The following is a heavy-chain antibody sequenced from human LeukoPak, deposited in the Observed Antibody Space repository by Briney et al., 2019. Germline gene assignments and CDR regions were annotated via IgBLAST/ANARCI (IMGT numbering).Heavy chain of an antibody. CDR1: GGSISSYY. CDR2: IYYSGST. J-gene: IGHJ4*02. Sequence: SETLSLTCTVSGGSISSYYWSWIRQPPGKGLEWIGYIYYSGSTSYNPSLKSRVTISADTSKNEFSLKLNSVTAADTAVYYCASRKLGNDYWGQGTLVTVSS. V-gene: IGHV4-59*01. D-gene: IGHD7-27*01. CDR3: ASRKLGNDY.